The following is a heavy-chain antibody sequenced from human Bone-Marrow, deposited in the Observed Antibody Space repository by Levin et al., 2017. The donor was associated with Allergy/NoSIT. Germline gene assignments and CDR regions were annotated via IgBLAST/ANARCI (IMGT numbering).Heavy chain of an antibody. J-gene: IGHJ4*02. CDR2: ISSSSSYT. CDR1: GFTFSDYY. V-gene: IGHV3-11*05. D-gene: IGHD6-19*01. CDR3: ARAERAWLVPYFDY. Sequence: GGSLRLSCAASGFTFSDYYMSWIRQAPGKGLEWVSYISSSSSYTNYADSVKGRFTISRDNAKNSLYLQMNSLRAEDTAVYYCARAERAWLVPYFDYWGQGTLVTVSS.